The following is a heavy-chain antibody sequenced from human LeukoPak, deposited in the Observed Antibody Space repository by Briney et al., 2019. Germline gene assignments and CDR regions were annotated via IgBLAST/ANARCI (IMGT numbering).Heavy chain of an antibody. CDR3: AIAYESGSFYRAFAY. Sequence: PGGPLRLSCAASGFNVAAYAMYWVRQPPGKSLEWVSLISGDSDNKYSAASVKGRFTISRDNSKNSLYLQMNSLTTEDTALYYYAIAYESGSFYRAFAYWGLGALVTVSS. CDR2: ISGDSDNK. D-gene: IGHD3-10*01. CDR1: GFNVAAYA. J-gene: IGHJ4*02. V-gene: IGHV3-43*02.